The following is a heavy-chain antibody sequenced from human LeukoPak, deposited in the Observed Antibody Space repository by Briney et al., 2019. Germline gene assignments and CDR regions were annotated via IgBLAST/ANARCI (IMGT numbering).Heavy chain of an antibody. D-gene: IGHD2-15*01. CDR1: GYTFTGYY. V-gene: IGHV1-2*02. Sequence: GASVKVSCKASGYTFTGYYMHWVRQAPGQGLEWMGWINPDTGGANYAQKFHGRVTMTRDTSISTAYMELTRLRSDDTAAYYCARDLLRGYYMGVWGKGTTVTVSS. CDR3: ARDLLRGYYMGV. J-gene: IGHJ6*03. CDR2: INPDTGGA.